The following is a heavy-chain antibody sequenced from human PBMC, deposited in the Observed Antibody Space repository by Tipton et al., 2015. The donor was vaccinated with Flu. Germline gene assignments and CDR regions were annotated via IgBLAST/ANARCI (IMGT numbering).Heavy chain of an antibody. Sequence: QSGAEVKKPGASVRVSCKTSGYTFIGYYMHWVRQAPGRGFEWLGRINPRTGGINYAQQFQGRVTMTRDTSISTAYMELTRVTFDDTAVYYCARDWGVVATDYYFDHWGQGTLFTVSS. CDR1: GYTFIGYY. CDR2: INPRTGGI. CDR3: ARDWGVVATDYYFDH. J-gene: IGHJ4*02. D-gene: IGHD3-16*01. V-gene: IGHV1-2*06.